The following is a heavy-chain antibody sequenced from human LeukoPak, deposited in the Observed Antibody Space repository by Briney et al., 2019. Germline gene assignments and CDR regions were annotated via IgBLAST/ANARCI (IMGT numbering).Heavy chain of an antibody. V-gene: IGHV3-53*01. Sequence: GGSLRLSCVVSGFPDSSNDMSRVRQAPGKGLEWVSAIYSAGTPYYADSVKGRFTISRDTSRNTVYLQMNSLRLEDTAMYYCVRDRFYDVLTGYFYYLDVWGKGTAVTVFS. J-gene: IGHJ6*03. CDR1: GFPDSSND. CDR2: IYSAGTP. CDR3: VRDRFYDVLTGYFYYLDV. D-gene: IGHD3-9*01.